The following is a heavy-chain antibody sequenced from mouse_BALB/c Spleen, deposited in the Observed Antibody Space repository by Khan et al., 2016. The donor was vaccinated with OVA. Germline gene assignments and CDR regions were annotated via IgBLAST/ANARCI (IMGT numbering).Heavy chain of an antibody. J-gene: IGHJ2*01. Sequence: EVQLQESGPGLVKPSQSLSLTCTVTGYSITSDYAWNWIRQFPGNKLEWMGYISYSGNTKYNPSLKSRISITRDTSKNQFFLQLNFVTIEDTATYYCARIQGGDFGYWGQGTTLTVSS. D-gene: IGHD3-2*02. CDR1: GYSITSDYA. CDR2: ISYSGNT. CDR3: ARIQGGDFGY. V-gene: IGHV3-2*02.